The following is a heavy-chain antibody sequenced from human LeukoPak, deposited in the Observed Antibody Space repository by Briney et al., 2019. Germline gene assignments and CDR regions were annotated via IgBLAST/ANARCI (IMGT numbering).Heavy chain of an antibody. J-gene: IGHJ2*01. CDR3: ARLYGDYLPYWYFDL. D-gene: IGHD4-17*01. CDR1: GGSIRSYY. V-gene: IGHV4-59*01. Sequence: PSETLSLTCTVSGGSIRSYYWSWIRQPPGKELEWIGYIHYSGSTNYNPSFKSRVTISVDTSKNQFSLKLSFVTAADTAVYYCARLYGDYLPYWYFDLWGRGTLVTVSS. CDR2: IHYSGST.